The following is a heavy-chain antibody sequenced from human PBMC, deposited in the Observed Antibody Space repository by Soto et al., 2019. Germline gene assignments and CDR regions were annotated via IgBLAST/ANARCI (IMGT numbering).Heavy chain of an antibody. J-gene: IGHJ5*02. D-gene: IGHD6-6*01. V-gene: IGHV4-30-4*01. Sequence: SETLSLTCTVSGGSISSGDYYWSWIRQPPGKGLEWIGYIYYSGSTYYNPSIKRRVTISVDTSKNQFSLKLSSVTAADTAVYYCARDAFEYSSSVSWFDPWGQGTLVTVSS. CDR2: IYYSGST. CDR3: ARDAFEYSSSVSWFDP. CDR1: GGSISSGDYY.